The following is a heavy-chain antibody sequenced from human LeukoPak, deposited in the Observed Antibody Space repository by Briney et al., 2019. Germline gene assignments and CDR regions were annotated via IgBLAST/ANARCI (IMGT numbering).Heavy chain of an antibody. Sequence: PSETLSLTCTVSGGSISSYYWSWIRQPPGKGLEWIGYIYYSGSTNYNPSLRSRVTISVDTSKNQFSLKLSSVTAADTAVYYCARGTMTTVTSYYFDYWGQGTLVTVSS. J-gene: IGHJ4*02. D-gene: IGHD4-17*01. V-gene: IGHV4-59*01. CDR3: ARGTMTTVTSYYFDY. CDR1: GGSISSYY. CDR2: IYYSGST.